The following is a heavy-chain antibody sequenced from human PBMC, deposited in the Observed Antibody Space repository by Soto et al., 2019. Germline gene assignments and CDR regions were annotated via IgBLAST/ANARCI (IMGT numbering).Heavy chain of an antibody. V-gene: IGHV3-53*01. CDR3: ARDPGYWYFDL. J-gene: IGHJ2*01. Sequence: PGGSLRLSSAASGFTVSSNYMSWVRQSPGKGLEWVSVIYSGGSTYYADSVKGRFTISRDNSKNTLYLQMNSLRAEDTAVYYCARDPGYWYFDLWGRGTLVTVSS. CDR1: GFTVSSNY. CDR2: IYSGGST.